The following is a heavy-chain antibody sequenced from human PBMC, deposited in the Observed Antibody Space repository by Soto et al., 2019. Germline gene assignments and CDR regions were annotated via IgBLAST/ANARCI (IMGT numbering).Heavy chain of an antibody. Sequence: QVQLQQWGAELLKPSETLSLTCAVYGGSFSGYYLTWIRQPPGTGLEWMGEINHSGSTNYNPSLQSRVTISVDTSKTPFALKLTSVIAADTAVYYCAREKITGLFDYWGQGTLVTVSS. CDR1: GGSFSGYY. CDR3: AREKITGLFDY. V-gene: IGHV4-34*01. CDR2: INHSGST. D-gene: IGHD2-8*02. J-gene: IGHJ4*02.